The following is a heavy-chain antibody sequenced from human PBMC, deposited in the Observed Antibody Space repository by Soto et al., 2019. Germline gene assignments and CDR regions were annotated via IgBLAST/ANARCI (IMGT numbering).Heavy chain of an antibody. J-gene: IGHJ6*03. V-gene: IGHV1-24*01. CDR3: ATVGVDYRGDYYYMDV. CDR2: FDPEDGET. Sequence: VSCKFSVYTLTELSMHGVRQARGKGREWMGGFDPEDGETIYAQKFQGRVTMTEDTSTDTAYMELSRLRSEDTAVYYCATVGVDYRGDYYYMDVWGKGTTVTVSS. D-gene: IGHD4-4*01. CDR1: VYTLTELS.